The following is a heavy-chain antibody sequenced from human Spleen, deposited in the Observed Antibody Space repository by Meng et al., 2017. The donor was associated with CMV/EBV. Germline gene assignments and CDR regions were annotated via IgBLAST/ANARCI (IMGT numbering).Heavy chain of an antibody. CDR1: GYTFTDHY. D-gene: IGHD3-9*01. CDR3: ARDNDWGPDY. V-gene: IGHV1-2*02. Sequence: ASVKVSCKASGYTFTDHYFHWVRQAPGQGLEWMGWIYPNSGGTHYAQKFQGRLTVTTGTSISTGYMELSSLGSDDTAVYYCARDNDWGPDYWGQGTLVTVSS. J-gene: IGHJ4*02. CDR2: IYPNSGGT.